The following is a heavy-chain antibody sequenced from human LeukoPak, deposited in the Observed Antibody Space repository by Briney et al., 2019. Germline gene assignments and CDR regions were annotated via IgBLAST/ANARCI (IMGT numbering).Heavy chain of an antibody. CDR2: IDTDGTNT. CDR3: TKDLTGKYDY. D-gene: IGHD1-20*01. J-gene: IGHJ4*02. V-gene: IGHV3-74*01. Sequence: GGSLRLSCSASGYIFSSYWMHWVRQAPGEGLVWVSRIDTDGTNTSYADSVKGRFTISRDNAKNTLYLQMNSLRTEDTGVYYCTKDLTGKYDYWGQGTLVTVSS. CDR1: GYIFSSYW.